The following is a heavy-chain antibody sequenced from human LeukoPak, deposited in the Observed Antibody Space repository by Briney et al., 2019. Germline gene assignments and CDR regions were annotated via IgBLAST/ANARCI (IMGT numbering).Heavy chain of an antibody. D-gene: IGHD5-24*01. CDR3: ARSRGWLQSHPLDY. CDR2: INHSGST. CDR1: GGSFSGYY. J-gene: IGHJ4*02. V-gene: IGHV4-34*01. Sequence: SETLSLTCAVYGGSFSGYYWSWIRQPPGKGLEWIGEINHSGSTNYNPSLKSRVTISVDTSKIQFSLKLTSVTAADTAVYYCARSRGWLQSHPLDYWGQGTLVTVSS.